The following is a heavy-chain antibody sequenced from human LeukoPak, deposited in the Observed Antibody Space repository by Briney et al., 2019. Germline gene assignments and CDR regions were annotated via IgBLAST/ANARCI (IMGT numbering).Heavy chain of an antibody. J-gene: IGHJ5*02. CDR2: INHSGST. V-gene: IGHV4-34*01. CDR3: ARVEAPPNWFDP. Sequence: SETLSLTCAVYGGSFSGYYWSWIRQPPGKGLEWIGEINHSGSTNYNPSLKSRVTISVDTSKNQSSLKLSSVTAADTAVYYCARVEAPPNWFDPWGQGTLVTVSS. D-gene: IGHD3-3*01. CDR1: GGSFSGYY.